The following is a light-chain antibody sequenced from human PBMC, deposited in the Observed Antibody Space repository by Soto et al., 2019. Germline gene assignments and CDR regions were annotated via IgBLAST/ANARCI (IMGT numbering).Light chain of an antibody. CDR1: QRLLHGNGNYF. J-gene: IGKJ2*01. Sequence: EIVMTQSPPSLTVTPGEPASISCRSSQRLLHGNGNYFLDWYLQKPGQSPQLLIYLGFNRASGVPDRVSVSGAGTDFTLKISRVEAEDVGVYYCMQALQTPYTLGQGTWLEIK. CDR2: LGF. V-gene: IGKV2-28*01. CDR3: MQALQTPYT.